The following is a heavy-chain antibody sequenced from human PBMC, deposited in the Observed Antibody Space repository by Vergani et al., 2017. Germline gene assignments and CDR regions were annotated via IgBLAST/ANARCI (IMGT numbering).Heavy chain of an antibody. CDR1: EYSFGNYW. D-gene: IGHD1-1*01. J-gene: IGHJ4*02. Sequence: EVELVQSGPEMRKPGASLKISCKGSEYSFGNYWIGWVRQMPGKGLEWMGIIYPADSDTRYSPSFHGQVTISADKSISTAFLQWDSLKASYTALYYCARHTTYTDSWGQGTLVTVSS. CDR2: IYPADSDT. CDR3: ARHTTYTDS. V-gene: IGHV5-51*01.